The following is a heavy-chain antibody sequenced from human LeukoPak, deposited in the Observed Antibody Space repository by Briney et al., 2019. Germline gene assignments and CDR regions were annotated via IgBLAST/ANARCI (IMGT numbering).Heavy chain of an antibody. CDR3: ASPTSYGSGTFAP. D-gene: IGHD3-10*01. CDR1: GFTFSSYA. V-gene: IGHV3-30*01. J-gene: IGHJ5*02. CDR2: ISYDGSNK. Sequence: GGSLRLSCAASGFTFSSYAMHWVRQAPGKGLEWVAVISYDGSNKYYADSVKGRFTISRDNSKNTLYLQMNSLRAEDTAVYYCASPTSYGSGTFAPWGQGTMVTVSS.